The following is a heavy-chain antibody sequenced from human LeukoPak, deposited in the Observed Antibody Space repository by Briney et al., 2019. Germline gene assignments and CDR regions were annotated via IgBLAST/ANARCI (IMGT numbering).Heavy chain of an antibody. CDR1: GFTFSTYS. V-gene: IGHV3-48*01. CDR2: ISSSSSTI. Sequence: GGSLRLSCAASGFTFSTYSMNWVRQAPGKGLEWVSYISSSSSTIYYADSVKGRFTISRDNAKNSLYLQMNSLRAEDTAVYYCTRDVNGGNFDYWGQGTLVTVSS. D-gene: IGHD4-23*01. J-gene: IGHJ4*02. CDR3: TRDVNGGNFDY.